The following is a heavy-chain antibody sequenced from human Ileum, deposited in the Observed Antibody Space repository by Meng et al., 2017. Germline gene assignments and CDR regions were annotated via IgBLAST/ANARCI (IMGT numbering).Heavy chain of an antibody. CDR2: IYGGGTT. CDR1: GFTVSSNY. CDR3: VWGLSSSWAENDY. Sequence: GESLKISCAASGFTVSSNYMSWVRQAPGKGLEWVSVIYGGGTTYYADSVKGRFTISRHNSKNTVYLQMNSLRAEDTAVYYCVWGLSSSWAENDYWGQGKQVNGAS. D-gene: IGHD6-13*01. V-gene: IGHV3-53*04. J-gene: IGHJ4*02.